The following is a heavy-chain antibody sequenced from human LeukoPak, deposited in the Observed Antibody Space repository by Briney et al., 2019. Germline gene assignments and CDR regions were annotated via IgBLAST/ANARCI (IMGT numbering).Heavy chain of an antibody. Sequence: PSETLSLTCTVSGGSISSSSYYWGWIRQPPGKGLEWIGSIYYSGSTYYNPSLKSRVTISVDTSKNQFSLKLRSVTAADTAVYYCARLPGFCSGGSCYDYWGQGTLVTVSS. CDR1: GGSISSSSYY. CDR2: IYYSGST. D-gene: IGHD2-15*01. CDR3: ARLPGFCSGGSCYDY. V-gene: IGHV4-39*01. J-gene: IGHJ4*02.